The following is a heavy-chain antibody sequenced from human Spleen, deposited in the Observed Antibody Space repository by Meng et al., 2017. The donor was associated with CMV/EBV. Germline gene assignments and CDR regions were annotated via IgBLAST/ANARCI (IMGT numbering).Heavy chain of an antibody. J-gene: IGHJ4*02. CDR2: INPHTGTT. CDR3: ARDRDSSGWYIFDY. D-gene: IGHD6-19*01. CDR1: GYTFNTYG. V-gene: IGHV1-2*02. Sequence: ASVKVSCKASGYTFNTYGITWVRQAPGQGLEWMGWINPHTGTTHYAQNFQGRVTMTRDTSISTVYMELTHLRSDDTAVYYCARDRDSSGWYIFDYWGQGSLVTVSS.